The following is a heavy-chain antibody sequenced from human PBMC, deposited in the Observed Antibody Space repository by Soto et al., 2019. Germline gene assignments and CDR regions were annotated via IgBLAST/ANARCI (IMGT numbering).Heavy chain of an antibody. CDR1: GFSLSTSGVG. V-gene: IGHV2-5*02. J-gene: IGHJ5*02. CDR2: IYWDDDK. CDR3: AHSISPYCGGDCYWGDWFDP. Sequence: QITLKESGPTLVKPTQTLTLTCTFSGFSLSTSGVGVGWIRQPPGKALEGLALIYWDDDKRYSPSLKCRLTITKDTSKNQVVLTMTKMDPVDTATYYCAHSISPYCGGDCYWGDWFDPWGQGTLVTVSS. D-gene: IGHD2-21*02.